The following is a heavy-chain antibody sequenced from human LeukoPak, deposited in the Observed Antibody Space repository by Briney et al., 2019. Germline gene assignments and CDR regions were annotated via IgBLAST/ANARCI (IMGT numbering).Heavy chain of an antibody. CDR3: AKDYTDVRVIVVVTAIHAFDI. J-gene: IGHJ3*02. Sequence: GGSLRLSCAASGFTFSSYGMHWVRRAPGKGLEWVAVISYDGSNKYYADSVKGRFTISRDNSKNTLYLQMNSLRAEDTAVYYCAKDYTDVRVIVVVTAIHAFDIWGQGTMVTVSS. D-gene: IGHD2-21*02. CDR1: GFTFSSYG. V-gene: IGHV3-30*18. CDR2: ISYDGSNK.